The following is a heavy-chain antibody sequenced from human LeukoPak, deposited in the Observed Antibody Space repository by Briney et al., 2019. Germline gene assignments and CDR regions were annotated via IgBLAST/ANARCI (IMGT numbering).Heavy chain of an antibody. CDR1: GFTFSSYG. D-gene: IGHD3-10*01. CDR3: AKWGKLLWFGELLSGALDI. Sequence: PGGSLRLSCAASGFTFSSYGMHWVRQAPGKGLEWVAFIRYDGSNKYYADSVKGRFTISRDNSKNTLYLQMNSLRAEDTAVYYCAKWGKLLWFGELLSGALDIWGQGTMVTVSS. J-gene: IGHJ3*02. CDR2: IRYDGSNK. V-gene: IGHV3-30*02.